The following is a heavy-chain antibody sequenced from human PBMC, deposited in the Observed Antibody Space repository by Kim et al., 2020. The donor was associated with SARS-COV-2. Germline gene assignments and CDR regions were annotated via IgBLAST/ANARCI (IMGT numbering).Heavy chain of an antibody. Sequence: GGSLRLSCAVSGFTFSSYWMTWVRQAPGKGLEWVASIKQDGSDKYYVDSVKGRFTISRDNAKNSLFLQMNSLRAEDTAIYYCATTGACSFWGQGALVTVSS. J-gene: IGHJ4*02. CDR1: GFTFSSYW. V-gene: IGHV3-7*01. D-gene: IGHD7-27*01. CDR3: ATTGACSF. CDR2: IKQDGSDK.